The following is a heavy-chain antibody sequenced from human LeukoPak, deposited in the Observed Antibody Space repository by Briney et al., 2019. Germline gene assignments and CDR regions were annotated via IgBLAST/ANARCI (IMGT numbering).Heavy chain of an antibody. D-gene: IGHD3-3*01. J-gene: IGHJ4*02. CDR3: ARGYYDFWSGYLFDY. CDR2: INHSGST. CDR1: GGSFSGYY. V-gene: IGHV4-34*01. Sequence: SETLSLTCAVYGGSFSGYYWSWIRQPPGKGLEWIGEINHSGSTNYNPSLKSRVTISVDTSKNQFSLKLSSVTAADTAVYYCARGYYDFWSGYLFDYWGQGTLVTVSS.